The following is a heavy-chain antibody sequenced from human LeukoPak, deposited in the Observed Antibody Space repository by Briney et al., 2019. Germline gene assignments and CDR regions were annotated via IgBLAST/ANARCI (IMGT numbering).Heavy chain of an antibody. V-gene: IGHV4-34*01. Sequence: SETLSLTCTVYGVSFSGYYWSWIRQLPGKGLDWIGEINYSGSTNYNPSLNSRVTISVDTSKNQLALKLSSVTAADTAVYYCARHSKYYYDSSGSYVGYFQHWGQGTLVTVSS. J-gene: IGHJ1*01. CDR3: ARHSKYYYDSSGSYVGYFQH. CDR1: GVSFSGYY. D-gene: IGHD3-22*01. CDR2: INYSGST.